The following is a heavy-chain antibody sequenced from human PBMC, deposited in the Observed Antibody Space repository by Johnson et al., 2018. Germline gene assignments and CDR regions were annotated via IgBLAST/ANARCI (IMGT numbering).Heavy chain of an antibody. J-gene: IGHJ6*02. V-gene: IGHV1-46*01. Sequence: QVQLVESGAEVKKHGASVKVSCKASGYTLTSYFIQWVRQAPGQGLEWMGIIHPSGGSTIYAQNFEGRVTMTRDTSTSTVYMELSSLTSEETAMYYCAREVVAEQRSYGMDVGGQGTTVTVSS. CDR3: AREVVAEQRSYGMDV. CDR2: IHPSGGST. D-gene: IGHD6-19*01. CDR1: GYTLTSYF.